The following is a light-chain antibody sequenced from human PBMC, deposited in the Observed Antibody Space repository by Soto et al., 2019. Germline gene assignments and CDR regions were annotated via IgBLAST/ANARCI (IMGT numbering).Light chain of an antibody. CDR3: QQVNNYPLT. V-gene: IGKV1-9*01. CDR2: AAS. CDR1: QGLSSY. Sequence: IQLTQSPPSLSASVGDRVTITCRASQGLSSYLAWYQQKPGKAPKLLIYAASTLQTGVPSRFSGSESGTDFTLTISSLQPEDFATYYCQQVNNYPLTFGGGTKVDIK. J-gene: IGKJ4*01.